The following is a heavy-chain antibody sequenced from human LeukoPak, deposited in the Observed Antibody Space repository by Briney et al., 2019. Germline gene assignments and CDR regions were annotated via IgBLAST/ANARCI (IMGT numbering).Heavy chain of an antibody. CDR3: ARAGWDIYFDH. J-gene: IGHJ4*02. CDR2: IYYSGST. Sequence: SETLSLTCTVSGGSISSYFWSWIRQPPGKGLEWIGYIYYSGSTNYNPSLKSRVTISVDTSKNQFSLKLSSVTAADTAVYYCARAGWDIYFDHWGQGTLVTVSS. V-gene: IGHV4-59*01. CDR1: GGSISSYF. D-gene: IGHD1-26*01.